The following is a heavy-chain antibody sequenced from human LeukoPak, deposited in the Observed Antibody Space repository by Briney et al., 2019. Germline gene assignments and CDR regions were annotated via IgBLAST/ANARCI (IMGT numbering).Heavy chain of an antibody. CDR2: MNPSGST. CDR3: ARGRQDVTMIVVVMTAVSYYLDV. D-gene: IGHD3-22*01. V-gene: IGHV4-34*01. CDR1: GGSFSGYY. J-gene: IGHJ6*03. Sequence: RSETLSLTCAVYGGSFSGYYWSWIRQPPGKGLEWIGEMNPSGSTSYNPSLKSRVTISVDTSKNQFSLKLSSVTAADMAVYYCARGRQDVTMIVVVMTAVSYYLDVWGKGTTVTVS.